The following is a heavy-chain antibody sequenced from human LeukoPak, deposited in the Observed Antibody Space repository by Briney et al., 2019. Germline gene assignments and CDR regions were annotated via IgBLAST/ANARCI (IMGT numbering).Heavy chain of an antibody. J-gene: IGHJ3*02. D-gene: IGHD2-21*02. CDR2: VNPNSGNT. V-gene: IGHV1-8*03. CDR3: ARDPHPCGGDCYTNGAFDI. CDR1: GYTFTSYD. Sequence: ASVKVSCKASGYTFTSYDINWVRQATGQGLEWMGYVNPNSGNTGYAQNCQGRVTITRTTSISTAYMEVSGLRSDDTAVYYCARDPHPCGGDCYTNGAFDIWGQGTLVTVSS.